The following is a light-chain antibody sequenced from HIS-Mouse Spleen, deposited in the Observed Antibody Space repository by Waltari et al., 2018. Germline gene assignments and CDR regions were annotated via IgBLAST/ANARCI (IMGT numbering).Light chain of an antibody. J-gene: IGLJ2*01. Sequence: QSALTQPASVSGSPGQSITISCTGTSSDVGGYTYVSCYHQHPGKAPKLMIYDVSNRPSGVSNRFSGSKSGNTASLTISGLQAEDEADYYCSSYTSSSFNVVFGGGTKLTVL. CDR2: DVS. CDR3: SSYTSSSFNVV. V-gene: IGLV2-14*03. CDR1: SSDVGGYTY.